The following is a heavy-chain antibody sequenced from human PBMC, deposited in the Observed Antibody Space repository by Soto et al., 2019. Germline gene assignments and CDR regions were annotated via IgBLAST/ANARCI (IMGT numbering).Heavy chain of an antibody. CDR3: ARRTVTTYHYFDY. V-gene: IGHV3-21*01. CDR1: GFTFSSSD. D-gene: IGHD4-17*01. J-gene: IGHJ4*02. CDR2: IDTGTRHV. Sequence: EVQVVESGGGLVKPGGSLRLSCAASGFTFSSSDMKWVRQAPGKGLEWVSSIDTGTRHVYYVDSVRGRFTITRDDAKNSLCLQMNSLRVEDTALYYCARRTVTTYHYFDYWGPGPLVPVSS.